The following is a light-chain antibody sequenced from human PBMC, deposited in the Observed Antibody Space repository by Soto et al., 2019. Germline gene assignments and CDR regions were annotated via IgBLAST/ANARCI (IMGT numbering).Light chain of an antibody. CDR3: QQRSNWLFR. Sequence: EIVLTQSPATLSLSPGERATLSCRASQSVSSYLAWYQQKPGQAPRLLIYDASNRATGIPARFSGSGSGTNYTLTISSLGPEDFAVYYCQQRSNWLFRFGPGTKGDIK. V-gene: IGKV3-11*01. J-gene: IGKJ3*01. CDR2: DAS. CDR1: QSVSSY.